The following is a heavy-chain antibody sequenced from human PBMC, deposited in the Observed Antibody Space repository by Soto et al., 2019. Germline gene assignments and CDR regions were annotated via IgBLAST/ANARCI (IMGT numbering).Heavy chain of an antibody. D-gene: IGHD3-22*01. J-gene: IGHJ3*02. Sequence: SVTVSCKASGGTFSRYAISWVRQAPGHGIEWTGGIIPIFGAANYTQNFQGRVTITADKATSTAYLELSSVRSEDTAVYYCARDPSAYYDRSGYYPGAFDIWGQGTMVTVSS. CDR2: IIPIFGAA. CDR3: ARDPSAYYDRSGYYPGAFDI. V-gene: IGHV1-69*06. CDR1: GGTFSRYA.